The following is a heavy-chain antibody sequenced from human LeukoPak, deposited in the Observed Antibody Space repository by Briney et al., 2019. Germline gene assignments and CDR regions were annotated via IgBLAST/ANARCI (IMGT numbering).Heavy chain of an antibody. CDR2: IYYSGST. Sequence: PSETLSLTCTVSGGSISSYYWSWIRQPPGKGLEWIGYIYYSGSTNYNPSLKSRVTISVDTSKNQFSLKLSSVTAADTAVYYCARVSGSYFSYYFDYWGQGNLVTVSS. D-gene: IGHD1-26*01. J-gene: IGHJ4*02. V-gene: IGHV4-59*01. CDR1: GGSISSYY. CDR3: ARVSGSYFSYYFDY.